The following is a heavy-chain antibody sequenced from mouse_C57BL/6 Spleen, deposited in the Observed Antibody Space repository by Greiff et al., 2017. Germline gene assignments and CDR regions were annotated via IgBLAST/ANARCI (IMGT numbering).Heavy chain of an antibody. D-gene: IGHD1-1*01. CDR2: INPSSGST. CDR1: GYTFTSYT. J-gene: IGHJ2*01. V-gene: IGHV1-4*01. CDR3: GRCYYGSSYVT. Sequence: QVQLQQSGAELARPGASVTMSCKASGYTFTSYTMHWVKQRPGQGLEWIGYINPSSGSTTYNQKFKDKATLTADKSSSTAYMQLSSLTSEDSAGYYGGRCYYGSSYVTWGQGTTLTVSS.